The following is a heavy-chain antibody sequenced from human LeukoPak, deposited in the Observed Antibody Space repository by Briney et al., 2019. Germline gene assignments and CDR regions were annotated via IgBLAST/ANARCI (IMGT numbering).Heavy chain of an antibody. CDR3: ARHGSDSRKIFFDY. Sequence: SETLSLTCTVSGGSISSYYWSWIRQPPGKELEWIGYIYYSGSTNYNPSLKSRVTISVDTSKNQFSLKLSSVTAADTAVYYCARHGSDSRKIFFDYWGQGTLVTVSS. CDR2: IYYSGST. V-gene: IGHV4-59*01. D-gene: IGHD3-3*01. CDR1: GGSISSYY. J-gene: IGHJ4*02.